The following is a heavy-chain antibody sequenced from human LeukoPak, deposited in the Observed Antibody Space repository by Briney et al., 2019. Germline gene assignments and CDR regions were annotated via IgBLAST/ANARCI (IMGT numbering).Heavy chain of an antibody. V-gene: IGHV3-30*04. J-gene: IGHJ4*02. CDR3: ARDREATFGGVIVQLDY. D-gene: IGHD3-16*02. CDR2: ISYDGSKK. CDR1: GLTFYDSA. Sequence: GGSLRLSCAASGLTFYDSAIHWVRQAPGKGLEWLAIISYDGSKKYHADSVQGRFTISRDNSKNTLYVQMNSLRAEDTAVYYCARDREATFGGVIVQLDYWGQGTLVTVSS.